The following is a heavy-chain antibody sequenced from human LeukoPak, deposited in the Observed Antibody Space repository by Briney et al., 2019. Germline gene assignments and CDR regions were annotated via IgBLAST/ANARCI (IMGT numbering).Heavy chain of an antibody. CDR2: INHSGST. J-gene: IGHJ4*02. V-gene: IGHV4-34*01. D-gene: IGHD3-10*01. CDR3: ARTLKWFGDYKGYFDY. CDR1: GGSFSGYY. Sequence: PSETLSLTCAVYGGSFSGYYWSWIRQPPGKGLEWIGEINHSGSTNYNPPLKSRVTISVDTSKNQFSLKLSSVTAADTAVYYCARTLKWFGDYKGYFDYWGQETLVTVSS.